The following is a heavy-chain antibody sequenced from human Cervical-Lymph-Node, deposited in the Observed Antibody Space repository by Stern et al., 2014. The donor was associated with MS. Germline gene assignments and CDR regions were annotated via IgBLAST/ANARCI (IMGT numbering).Heavy chain of an antibody. J-gene: IGHJ4*02. CDR2: TIPIFGTA. CDR1: GGSFINNV. Sequence: QVQLVQSGAEVKKPGSSVKVSCQASGGSFINNVISWVRQAPGQGLEWMGGTIPIFGTALYAQKFRGRVTITADESTRTAYMELSSLRSDDTAVYFGARAASTTSSYNFWGPGTLVTVSS. V-gene: IGHV1-69*01. D-gene: IGHD3-10*01. CDR3: ARAASTTSSYNF.